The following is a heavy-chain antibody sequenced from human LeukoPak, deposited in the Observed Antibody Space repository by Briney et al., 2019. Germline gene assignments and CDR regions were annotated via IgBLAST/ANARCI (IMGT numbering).Heavy chain of an antibody. CDR1: GGSINSGNYY. V-gene: IGHV4-61*02. Sequence: SETLSLTCTVSGGSINSGNYYWSWIRQPAGKGLEWIGRIYRSGSTNYNPSLKSRVTISVDTSKNQFSLKLGSVTAADTAVYYCARDLGGTYSSGNWFDPWGQGTLVTVSS. J-gene: IGHJ5*02. CDR3: ARDLGGTYSSGNWFDP. D-gene: IGHD1-26*01. CDR2: IYRSGST.